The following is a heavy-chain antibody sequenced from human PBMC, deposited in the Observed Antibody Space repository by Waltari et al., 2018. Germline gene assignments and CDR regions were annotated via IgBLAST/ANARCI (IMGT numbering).Heavy chain of an antibody. CDR2: INHSGST. Sequence: QVQLQQWGAGLLKPSETLSLTCAVYGGSFSGYYWSWIRQPPGKGLEWIGEINHSGSTNYNPSLKSRVTISVDTSKNHVSLKLSSVTAADTAVYYCASSHYDSSGYYLSDWGQGTLVTVSS. J-gene: IGHJ4*02. CDR1: GGSFSGYY. D-gene: IGHD3-22*01. CDR3: ASSHYDSSGYYLSD. V-gene: IGHV4-34*01.